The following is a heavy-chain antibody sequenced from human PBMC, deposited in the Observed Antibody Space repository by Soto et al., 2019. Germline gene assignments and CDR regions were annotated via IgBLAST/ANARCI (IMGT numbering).Heavy chain of an antibody. V-gene: IGHV3-23*01. CDR3: AKAKNDYNWDNRPPFDY. Sequence: GGSLRLSCEASGFTLRNYAMTWVRQAPGEGLGWVSLISANDVGTYYAESVKTRFTISTDQSRNTVYLQMDSLRADDTAIYYCAKAKNDYNWDNRPPFDYWGQGTLVTVSS. CDR1: GFTLRNYA. J-gene: IGHJ4*02. CDR2: ISANDVGT. D-gene: IGHD1-20*01.